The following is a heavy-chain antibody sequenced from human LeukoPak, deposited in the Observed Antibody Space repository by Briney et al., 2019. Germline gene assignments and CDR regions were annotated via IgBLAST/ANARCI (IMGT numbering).Heavy chain of an antibody. Sequence: GGSLRLSCAASGFTFSSYGMHWVRQAPGKGLEWVAFIRYDGSNKYYADSAKGRFTISRDNSKNTLYLQMNSLRAEDTAVYYCCVGYPDYWGQGTLVTVSS. CDR1: GFTFSSYG. V-gene: IGHV3-30*02. CDR2: IRYDGSNK. CDR3: CVGYPDY. D-gene: IGHD1-26*01. J-gene: IGHJ4*02.